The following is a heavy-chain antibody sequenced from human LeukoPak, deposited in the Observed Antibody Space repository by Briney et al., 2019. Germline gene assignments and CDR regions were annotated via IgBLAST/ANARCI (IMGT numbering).Heavy chain of an antibody. J-gene: IGHJ3*02. CDR2: IYYSGST. CDR1: GGSISSSSYY. V-gene: IGHV4-39*01. CDR3: ARRSVVVTPRVAFDI. Sequence: SETLSLTCTVSGGSISSSSYYWGWIRQPPGQGLEWIGSIYYSGSTYYNPSIKSRVTISVDTTKNQFSLKLSSVTAADTAVYYCARRSVVVTPRVAFDIWGQGTMVTVSS. D-gene: IGHD2-21*02.